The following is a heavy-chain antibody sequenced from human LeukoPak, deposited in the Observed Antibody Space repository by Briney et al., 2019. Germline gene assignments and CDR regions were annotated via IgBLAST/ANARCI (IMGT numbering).Heavy chain of an antibody. CDR2: TSPAGNEI. J-gene: IGHJ4*02. V-gene: IGHV3-30*01. CDR3: ARVEMPIIAVFDY. Sequence: GGSLRLSCAASGFSFSSFALHWVRQAPGKGLEWVAATSPAGNEIYYADSVKGRFTISRDNLNNTLYLQMNSLRPEDTAVYYCARVEMPIIAVFDYWGQGTLVTVSS. CDR1: GFSFSSFA. D-gene: IGHD5-24*01.